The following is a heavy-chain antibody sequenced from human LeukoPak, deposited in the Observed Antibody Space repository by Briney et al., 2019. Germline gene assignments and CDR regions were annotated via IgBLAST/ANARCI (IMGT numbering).Heavy chain of an antibody. CDR2: ISGSGDST. CDR1: GFTFNTYV. Sequence: GETLRLSCAASGFTFNTYVMNWVRQAPGKGLEWVSSISGSGDSTFYADSVKGRFTISRDNSKNTLYLQMNSLRAEDTAVYYCAKGDWSGYYILDYWGQGTLVTVSS. D-gene: IGHD3-3*01. CDR3: AKGDWSGYYILDY. V-gene: IGHV3-23*01. J-gene: IGHJ4*02.